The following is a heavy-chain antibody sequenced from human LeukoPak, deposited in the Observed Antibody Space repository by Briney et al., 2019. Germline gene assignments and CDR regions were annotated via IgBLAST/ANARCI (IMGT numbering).Heavy chain of an antibody. CDR2: IWYDGSNK. CDR1: GFTFSSYG. V-gene: IGHV3-33*08. Sequence: GGSLRLSCAASGFTFSSYGMHWVRQAPGKGLEWVAVIWYDGSNKYYADSVKGRFTISRDNSKNTLYLQMNSLRAEDTAVYYCARDLTLVKNYYYDNPEYYFDYWGQGTLVTVSS. CDR3: ARDLTLVKNYYYDNPEYYFDY. J-gene: IGHJ4*02. D-gene: IGHD3-22*01.